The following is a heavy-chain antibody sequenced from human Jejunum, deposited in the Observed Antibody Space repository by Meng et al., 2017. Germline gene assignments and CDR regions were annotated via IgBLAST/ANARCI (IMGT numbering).Heavy chain of an antibody. CDR1: GGSSIGFY. J-gene: IGHJ4*02. V-gene: IGHV4-34*01. Sequence: GQPQQWGAGLVKPSETLSLTCAVYGGSSIGFYLSWIPQPPGKGLEWIGEIHPSGSTDYNPSLKSRLTISLDTSKNQFSLSLNSATAADTGIYYCTRDTDRAKSSDYWGQGTLVTVSS. CDR2: IHPSGST. D-gene: IGHD1-14*01. CDR3: TRDTDRAKSSDY.